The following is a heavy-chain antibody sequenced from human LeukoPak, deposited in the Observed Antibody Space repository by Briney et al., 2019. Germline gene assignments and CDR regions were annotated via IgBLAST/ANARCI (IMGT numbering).Heavy chain of an antibody. Sequence: GGSLRISCAASGFTFDDYAMHWVRQAPGNGLEWVSGISWNSGSIGYADSVKGRFTISRDNAKNSLYLQMNSLRAEDTALYYCAKDIASGSYGSSGFDYWGQGTLVTVSS. J-gene: IGHJ4*02. CDR3: AKDIASGSYGSSGFDY. CDR2: ISWNSGSI. CDR1: GFTFDDYA. V-gene: IGHV3-9*01. D-gene: IGHD1-26*01.